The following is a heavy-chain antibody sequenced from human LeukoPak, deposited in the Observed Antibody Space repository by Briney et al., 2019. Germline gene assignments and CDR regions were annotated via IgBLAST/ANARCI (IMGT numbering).Heavy chain of an antibody. CDR3: ARGNDFWSGYSDAFDI. D-gene: IGHD3-3*01. J-gene: IGHJ3*02. V-gene: IGHV4-4*07. CDR2: IYTSGST. CDR1: GGSISSYY. Sequence: SETLSLTCTVSGGSISSYYWSWIRHPAGKGLEWIGRIYTSGSTNYNPSLKSRVTMSVDTSKNQFSLKLSSVTAADTAVYYCARGNDFWSGYSDAFDIWGQGTMVTVSS.